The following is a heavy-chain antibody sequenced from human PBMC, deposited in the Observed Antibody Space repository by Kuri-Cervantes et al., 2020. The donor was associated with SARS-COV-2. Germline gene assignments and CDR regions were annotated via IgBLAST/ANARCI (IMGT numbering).Heavy chain of an antibody. CDR3: ARQTTITMRGPFEY. D-gene: IGHD1-14*01. V-gene: IGHV3-20*04. J-gene: IGHJ4*02. CDR1: GFTFDDYG. CDR2: INWNGGST. Sequence: LSLTCAASGFTFDDYGMSWVRQAPGKGLEWVSGINWNGGSTGYADSVKGRFTISRDNAKNSLYLQMNSLRAEDTAVYYCARQTTITMRGPFEYWGQGTLVTVSS.